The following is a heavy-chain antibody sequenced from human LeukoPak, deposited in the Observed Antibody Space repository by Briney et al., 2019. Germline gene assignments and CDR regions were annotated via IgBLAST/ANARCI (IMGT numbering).Heavy chain of an antibody. Sequence: GGSLRLSCAASGFTFSSYAMHWVRQGPGKGLEWVAFIRYDGSHKYYADSVKGRFTISRDNSKNTLYLQMNSLRAEDTAVYYCARTLAPPPDYWGQGTLVTVSS. CDR3: ARTLAPPPDY. CDR1: GFTFSSYA. CDR2: IRYDGSHK. J-gene: IGHJ4*02. D-gene: IGHD2-21*01. V-gene: IGHV3-30*02.